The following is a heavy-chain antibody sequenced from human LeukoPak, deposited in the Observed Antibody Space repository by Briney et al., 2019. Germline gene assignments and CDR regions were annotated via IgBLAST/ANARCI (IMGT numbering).Heavy chain of an antibody. CDR2: IYYSVTT. V-gene: IGHV4-39*02. J-gene: IGHJ4*02. D-gene: IGHD6-13*01. CDR1: GGSISSSSYY. CDR3: AREALGYSSSWYPGDY. Sequence: SETLSLTCTVSGGSISSSSYYWGWIRQPPGMGLEWIGTIYYSVTTYYNPSLKSRVTISVDMSKNQFPLKLSSVTAADTPVYYCAREALGYSSSWYPGDYWGQGTLVTVSS.